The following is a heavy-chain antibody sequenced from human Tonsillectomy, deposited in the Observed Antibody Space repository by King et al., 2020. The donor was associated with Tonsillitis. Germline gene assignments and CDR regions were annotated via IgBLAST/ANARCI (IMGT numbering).Heavy chain of an antibody. D-gene: IGHD2-15*01. V-gene: IGHV3-72*01. CDR1: GFTFSDHY. CDR2: TRNKANGYTT. CDR3: ARSLCSGGYRYRYFDY. Sequence: QLVQSGGGLVQPGGSLRLSCAASGFTFSDHYMDWVRQAPGKGLEWVGRTRNKANGYTTEYAASVKGRFTVSRDDSMNSLYLQMNSLKIEDTAVYFCARSLCSGGYRYRYFDYWGQGTRVTVSS. J-gene: IGHJ4*02.